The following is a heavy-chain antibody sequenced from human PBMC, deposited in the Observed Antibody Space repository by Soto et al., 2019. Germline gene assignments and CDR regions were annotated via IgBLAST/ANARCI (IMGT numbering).Heavy chain of an antibody. CDR1: GYTFTSYY. V-gene: IGHV1-46*01. CDR2: INPSGGST. Sequence: GASVKVSCKASGYTFTSYYMHWVRQAPGQGLEWMGIINPSGGSTSYAQKFQGRVTMTRDTSTSTVYMELSSLRSEDTAVYYCARSFKILDIVLVPAAKPDIPFFDYWGQGTLVTVSS. D-gene: IGHD2-2*03. CDR3: ARSFKILDIVLVPAAKPDIPFFDY. J-gene: IGHJ4*02.